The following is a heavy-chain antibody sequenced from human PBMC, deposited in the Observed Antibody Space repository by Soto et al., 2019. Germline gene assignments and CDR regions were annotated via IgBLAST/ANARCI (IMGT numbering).Heavy chain of an antibody. D-gene: IGHD3-22*01. CDR2: ISSSSSTI. V-gene: IGHV3-48*03. CDR3: ARDLTHYDSRGYGMDV. CDR1: GFTLSLYE. Sequence: GGSLRLSCAASGFTLSLYEVNWVRQAPGKGLEWVSYISSSSSTIYYADSVKGRFTISRDNAKNTLYLQMNSLRAEDTAVYYCARDLTHYDSRGYGMDVWGQGTTVTVSS. J-gene: IGHJ6*02.